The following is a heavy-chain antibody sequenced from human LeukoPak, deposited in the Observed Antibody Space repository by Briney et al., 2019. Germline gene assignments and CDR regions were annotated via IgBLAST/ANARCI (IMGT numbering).Heavy chain of an antibody. Sequence: GRTLRLSCAASGLAFSDYGMHWVRQAPGKGLEWLAVISYDEANTYYADSVKGRFTVSRDNSKNTVFLQMNSLRVEDTAIYYCSSATSMTTVTTDYWGQGTLVTVSS. J-gene: IGHJ4*02. CDR3: SSATSMTTVTTDY. V-gene: IGHV3-30*03. CDR2: ISYDEANT. CDR1: GLAFSDYG. D-gene: IGHD4-17*01.